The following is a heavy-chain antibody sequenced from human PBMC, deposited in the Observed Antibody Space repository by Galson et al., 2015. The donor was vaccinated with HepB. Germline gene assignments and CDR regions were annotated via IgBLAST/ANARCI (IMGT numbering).Heavy chain of an antibody. CDR3: ARQSPYSSDSGSFHFDY. V-gene: IGHV4-39*01. CDR1: GGSISSSGYF. CDR2: IFYSGST. D-gene: IGHD3-10*01. Sequence: SETLSLTCTVSGGSISSSGYFWGWIRQSPGKGLERIGTIFYSGSTFYNPSLKSRVTISVDTSKNEFSLKLSSVTAADRAVYYCARQSPYSSDSGSFHFDYWGQGTPVTVSS. J-gene: IGHJ4*02.